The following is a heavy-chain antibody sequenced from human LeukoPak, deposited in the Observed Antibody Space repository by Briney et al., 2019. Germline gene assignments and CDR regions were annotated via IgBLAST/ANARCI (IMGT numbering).Heavy chain of an antibody. CDR1: GGSISSGGYS. D-gene: IGHD3-16*02. CDR2: IYHSGST. J-gene: IGHJ4*02. Sequence: SQTLSLTCAVSGGSISSGGYSWSWIRQPPGKGLEWIGYIYHSGSTYYNPSLKSRVTISVDTSKNQFSLKLSSVTAADTAVYYCARGRLRLGELSPPFDYWGQGTLVTVSS. CDR3: ARGRLRLGELSPPFDY. V-gene: IGHV4-30-2*01.